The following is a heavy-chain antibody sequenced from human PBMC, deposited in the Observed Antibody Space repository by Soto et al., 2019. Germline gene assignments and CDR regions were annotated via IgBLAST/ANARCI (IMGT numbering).Heavy chain of an antibody. CDR1: GYPFTRYG. J-gene: IGHJ6*02. CDR3: AKNGQPPYYYYGMDV. V-gene: IGHV1-18*01. D-gene: IGHD2-8*01. Sequence: ASVKVSCKASGYPFTRYGISWVRQAPGQGLEWMGWISGYNGDTNYAQKFQGRVTMTVDTSTTTAFMELMSLTSDDRAVYYCAKNGQPPYYYYGMDVWG. CDR2: ISGYNGDT.